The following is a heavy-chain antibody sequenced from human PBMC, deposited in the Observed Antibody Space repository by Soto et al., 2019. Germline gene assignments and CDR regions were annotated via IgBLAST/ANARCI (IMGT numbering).Heavy chain of an antibody. CDR2: IYPGDSDT. J-gene: IGHJ6*02. CDR3: VRTAAAGKYYYGVDG. V-gene: IGHV5-51*01. Sequence: ESLKISCKGSGYSFTSYWIGWARQMPGKGLEWMGIIYPGDSDTRYSPSFQGQVTISADKSISTAYLQWSSLKASDTAMYYCVRTAAAGKYYYGVDGWAQRTTVTVSS. D-gene: IGHD6-13*01. CDR1: GYSFTSYW.